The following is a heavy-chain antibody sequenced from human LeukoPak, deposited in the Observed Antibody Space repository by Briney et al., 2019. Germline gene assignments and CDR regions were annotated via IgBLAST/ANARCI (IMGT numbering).Heavy chain of an antibody. CDR1: GGSNSSYY. CDR3: VYGITMVRGVIPFDY. J-gene: IGHJ4*02. CDR2: IYYSGST. D-gene: IGHD3-10*01. Sequence: SETLSLTCTVSGGSNSSYYWSWIRQPPGKGLEWIGYIYYSGSTNYNPSLKSRVTISVDTSKNQFSLKLSSVTAADTAVYYCVYGITMVRGVIPFDYWGQGTLVTVSS. V-gene: IGHV4-59*01.